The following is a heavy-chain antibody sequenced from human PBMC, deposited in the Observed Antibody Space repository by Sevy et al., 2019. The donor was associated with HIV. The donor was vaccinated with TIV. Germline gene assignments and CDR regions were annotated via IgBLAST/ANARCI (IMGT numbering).Heavy chain of an antibody. J-gene: IGHJ4*02. CDR2: ISGSGGST. CDR1: GFTFSSYA. D-gene: IGHD2-8*02. CDR3: AKGPLLYWFL. Sequence: GGSLRLSCAASGFTFSSYAMSWVRQAPGKGLEWVSTISGSGGSTYYADSVKGRFTISRDNSKNTLYLQMNSLRAENTAVYYCAKGPLLYWFLWGQGTLVTVSS. V-gene: IGHV3-23*01.